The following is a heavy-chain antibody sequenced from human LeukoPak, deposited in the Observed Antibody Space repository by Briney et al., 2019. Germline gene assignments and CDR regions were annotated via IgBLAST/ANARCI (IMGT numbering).Heavy chain of an antibody. D-gene: IGHD3-10*01. CDR2: IYYSGST. J-gene: IGHJ4*02. CDR1: GGSISSYY. V-gene: IGHV4-59*06. Sequence: SETLSLTCTVSGGSISSYYWSWIRQPPGKGLEWIGYIYYSGSTYYNPSLKSRVTISVDTSKNQFSLKLSSVTAADTAVYYCAGSGSYYKFDFDYWGQGTLVTVSS. CDR3: AGSGSYYKFDFDY.